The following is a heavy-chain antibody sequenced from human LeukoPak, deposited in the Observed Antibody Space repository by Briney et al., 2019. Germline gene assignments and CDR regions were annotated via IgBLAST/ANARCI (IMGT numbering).Heavy chain of an antibody. V-gene: IGHV1-18*01. Sequence: ASVKVSCKASGYTFTSYGISWLRQALGQGLEWMGWISAYNGNTNYAQKLQGRVTMTTDTSTSTAYMKLRSLRSDDTAVYYCARVVGATTPDYWGQGTLVTVSS. CDR3: ARVVGATTPDY. J-gene: IGHJ4*02. CDR1: GYTFTSYG. D-gene: IGHD1-26*01. CDR2: ISAYNGNT.